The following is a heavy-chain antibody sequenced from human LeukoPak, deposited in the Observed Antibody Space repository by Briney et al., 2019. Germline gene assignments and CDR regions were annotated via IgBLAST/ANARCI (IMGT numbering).Heavy chain of an antibody. J-gene: IGHJ3*02. D-gene: IGHD4-23*01. Sequence: GGSLRLSCAASGFTFSSYSMNWVRQAPGKGLEWVSYISSSSSTIYYADSVRGRFTISGDNAKNSLHLQMNSLRVEDTALYYCARERETMVVTPEAFDIWGQGTMVTVSS. V-gene: IGHV3-48*04. CDR3: ARERETMVVTPEAFDI. CDR2: ISSSSSTI. CDR1: GFTFSSYS.